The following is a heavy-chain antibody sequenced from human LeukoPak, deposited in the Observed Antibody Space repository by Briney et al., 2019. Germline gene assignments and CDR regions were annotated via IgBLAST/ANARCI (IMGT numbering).Heavy chain of an antibody. CDR1: GFTFSSYA. V-gene: IGHV3-23*01. D-gene: IGHD3-10*01. Sequence: GGSLRLSCAASGFTFSSYAMSWVRQAPGKGLEWVSAISGSGGSTYYADSVKGRFTIARDNSKSTLYLEVISLTAEDTAVYYCAKDDAWLRFGEWSQGTLVTVSS. J-gene: IGHJ4*02. CDR2: ISGSGGST. CDR3: AKDDAWLRFGE.